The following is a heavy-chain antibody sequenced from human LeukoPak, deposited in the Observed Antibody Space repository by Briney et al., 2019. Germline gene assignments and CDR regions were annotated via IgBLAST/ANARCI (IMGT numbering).Heavy chain of an antibody. CDR1: GYTFTSYA. Sequence: ASVKVSCKASGYTFTSYAISWVRQAPGQGLEWMGGIIPIFGTANYAQKFQGRVTITADKSTSTAYMELSSLISEDTAVYYCARGSDTARDDYYYYYMDVWGKGTTVTISS. V-gene: IGHV1-69*06. D-gene: IGHD5-18*01. CDR2: IIPIFGTA. J-gene: IGHJ6*03. CDR3: ARGSDTARDDYYYYYMDV.